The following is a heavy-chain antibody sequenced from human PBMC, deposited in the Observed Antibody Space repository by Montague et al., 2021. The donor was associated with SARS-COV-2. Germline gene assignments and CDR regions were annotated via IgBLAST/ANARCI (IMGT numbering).Heavy chain of an antibody. Sequence: SVTVSCKASGYTFTSYGISWVRQAPGQGLEWMGWISAYNGNTNYAQKLQGRVTMTTDTSTSTAYMELRSLRSDDTAVYYCARGETDYYDSSGYYGYWGQGTLVTVSS. V-gene: IGHV1-18*01. CDR1: GYTFTSYG. CDR2: ISAYNGNT. D-gene: IGHD3-22*01. CDR3: ARGETDYYDSSGYYGY. J-gene: IGHJ4*02.